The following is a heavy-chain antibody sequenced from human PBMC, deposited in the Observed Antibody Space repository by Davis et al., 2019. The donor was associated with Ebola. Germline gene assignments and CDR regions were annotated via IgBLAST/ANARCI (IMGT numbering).Heavy chain of an antibody. V-gene: IGHV3-21*01. CDR3: AREYYDSSGYYFGY. CDR1: GFTFSSYS. J-gene: IGHJ4*02. D-gene: IGHD3-22*01. Sequence: GESLKISCAASGFTFSSYSMNWVRQAPGKGLEWVSSISSSSSYIYYADSVKGRFTISRDNAKNSLYLQMNSLRAEDMAVYYCAREYYDSSGYYFGYWGQGTLVTVSS. CDR2: ISSSSSYI.